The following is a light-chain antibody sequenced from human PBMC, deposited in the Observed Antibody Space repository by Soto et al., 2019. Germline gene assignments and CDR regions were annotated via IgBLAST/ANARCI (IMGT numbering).Light chain of an antibody. V-gene: IGKV3D-20*02. Sequence: EIVFTQSPGTLSLSPGERATLSCRASQSINSRLAWYQHKPGQAPRLLISGASSRATGIPDRFSGSGSATDFTLTISRLEPEDFAVYYCQQRSNWPRTFGQGSKVDIK. CDR1: QSINSR. CDR2: GAS. J-gene: IGKJ1*01. CDR3: QQRSNWPRT.